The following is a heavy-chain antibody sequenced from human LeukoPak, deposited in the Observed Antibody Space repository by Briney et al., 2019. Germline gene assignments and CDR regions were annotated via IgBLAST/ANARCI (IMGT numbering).Heavy chain of an antibody. D-gene: IGHD3-22*01. V-gene: IGHV3-23*01. CDR3: AKRGVVIRVILVGFHKEAYYFDS. Sequence: PGGSLRLSCAASGFTFSNYGMSWVRQAPGKGLEWVAGISDSGGSTNYADSVKGRFTVSRDNPKNTLYLQMKSLRAEDTAVYFCAKRGVVIRVILVGFHKEAYYFDSWGQGALVTVSS. J-gene: IGHJ4*02. CDR1: GFTFSNYG. CDR2: ISDSGGST.